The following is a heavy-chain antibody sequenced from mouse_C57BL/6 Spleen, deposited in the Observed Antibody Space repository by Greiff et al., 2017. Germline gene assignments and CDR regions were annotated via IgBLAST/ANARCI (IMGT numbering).Heavy chain of an antibody. CDR1: GYTFTDYY. Sequence: VQLQQSGPELVKPGASVKISCKASGYTFTDYYMNWVKQSHGKSLEWIGDINPNNGGTSYHQKFKGKATLTVDKSSSTAYMELRSLTSEDSAVYYCARSGYYSSSYVDYWGQGTTLTVSS. CDR2: INPNNGGT. V-gene: IGHV1-26*01. D-gene: IGHD1-1*01. CDR3: ARSGYYSSSYVDY. J-gene: IGHJ2*01.